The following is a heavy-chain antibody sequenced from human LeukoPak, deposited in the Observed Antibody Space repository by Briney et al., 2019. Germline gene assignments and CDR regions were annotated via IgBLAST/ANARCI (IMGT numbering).Heavy chain of an antibody. CDR2: ISSTGGTT. CDR1: GITFSSYG. J-gene: IGHJ4*02. V-gene: IGHV3-23*01. CDR3: AREPPYSNSWTDFDF. Sequence: PGGSLRLSCAASGITFSSYGMSWVRQAPGKGLEWVSSISSTGGTTYYADSVKGRFTISRDNSKNTLYLQMNSLRAEDTAVYYCAREPPYSNSWTDFDFWGQGTLVTVSS. D-gene: IGHD6-13*01.